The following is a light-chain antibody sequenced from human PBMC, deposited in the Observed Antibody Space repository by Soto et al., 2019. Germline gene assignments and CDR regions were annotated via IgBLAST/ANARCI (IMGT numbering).Light chain of an antibody. CDR1: SSDVGGYNY. V-gene: IGLV2-14*03. CDR2: DVS. CDR3: CSYTTTSTLV. J-gene: IGLJ2*01. Sequence: QSALTQPASVSGSPGQSITISCTGTSSDVGGYNYVSWYQQYPGKAPKVMIYDVSNRPSGVSNRFSGSKSGSTASLTISGLQAEDEADYYCCSYTTTSTLVFGGGTQLTVL.